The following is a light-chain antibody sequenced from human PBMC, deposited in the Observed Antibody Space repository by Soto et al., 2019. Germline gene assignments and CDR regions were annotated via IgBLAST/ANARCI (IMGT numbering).Light chain of an antibody. J-gene: IGKJ5*01. V-gene: IGKV3-20*01. CDR1: QSISTNY. CDR3: QQYGRT. Sequence: EVVLTQSPGTLSLSPGERATLSCRASQSISTNYLAWYQQKPGQAPKLLIYAASSRLTGIPDRFSGSGSGTDFTLTISRLEPEDFPLYYCQQYGRTFGQGTRLDIK. CDR2: AAS.